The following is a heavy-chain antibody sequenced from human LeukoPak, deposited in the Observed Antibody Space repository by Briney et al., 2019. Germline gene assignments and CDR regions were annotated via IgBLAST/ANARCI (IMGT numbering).Heavy chain of an antibody. CDR2: ISRDGSNT. Sequence: GGSLRLSCAASEFTFITYWMHWVRQAPGKGLVWVSRISRDGSNTFYADSVKGRFTISRDNAKNTLYLQMNSLRGDDTAVYYCAREWDLPGAYYMDVWGKGTTVTVSS. J-gene: IGHJ6*03. V-gene: IGHV3-74*01. CDR1: EFTFITYW. CDR3: AREWDLPGAYYMDV. D-gene: IGHD1-26*01.